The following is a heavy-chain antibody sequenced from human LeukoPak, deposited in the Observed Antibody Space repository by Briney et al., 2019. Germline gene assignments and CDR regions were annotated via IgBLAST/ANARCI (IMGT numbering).Heavy chain of an antibody. CDR2: IIPIFGTA. V-gene: IGHV1-69*05. CDR3: ARDYYDSSGYFGY. Sequence: SVKVSCKASGGTFSSYAISWVRQAPGQGLEWMGGIIPIFGTANYAQKFQGRVTITTDESTSTAYMELSSLRSEDTAVYYCARDYYDSSGYFGYWGQGTLVAVSS. J-gene: IGHJ4*02. CDR1: GGTFSSYA. D-gene: IGHD3-22*01.